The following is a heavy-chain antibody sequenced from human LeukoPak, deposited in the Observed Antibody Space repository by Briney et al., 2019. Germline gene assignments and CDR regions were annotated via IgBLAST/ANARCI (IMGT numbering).Heavy chain of an antibody. Sequence: PSETLSLTCAVYGGSFSGYYWSWIRQPPGKGLEWIGYIYYSGSTYYNPSLKSRVTISVDTSKNQFSLKLSSVTAADTAVYYCARGFRRITMVRGVQYYFDYWGQGTLVTVSS. D-gene: IGHD3-10*01. J-gene: IGHJ4*02. CDR3: ARGFRRITMVRGVQYYFDY. CDR2: IYYSGST. V-gene: IGHV4-34*09. CDR1: GGSFSGYY.